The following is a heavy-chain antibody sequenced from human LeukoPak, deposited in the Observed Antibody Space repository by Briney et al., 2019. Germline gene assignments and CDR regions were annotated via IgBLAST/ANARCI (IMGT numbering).Heavy chain of an antibody. CDR2: IYYSGST. V-gene: IGHV4-59*01. Sequence: SETLSLTCTVSGGSISSYYWSWIRQPPGEGLEWIGYIYYSGSTNYNPSLKSRVTISVDTSKNQFSLKLNSVSAADTAVYYCARLTAPLRFDPWGQGTLVTVSS. CDR1: GGSISSYY. CDR3: ARLTAPLRFDP. J-gene: IGHJ5*02.